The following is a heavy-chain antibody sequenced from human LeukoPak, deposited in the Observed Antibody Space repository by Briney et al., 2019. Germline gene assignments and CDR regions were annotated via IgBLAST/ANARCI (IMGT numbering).Heavy chain of an antibody. D-gene: IGHD6-13*01. Sequence: GGSLRLSCAASGFTLNTNYMNWVRQVPGKGLEWVSVIYAGGNTYYADSVKERFTISRDNSRNTLYLQMNSLRGDDTAVYYCAREVYSSTWFDLWGQGTLVTISS. CDR2: IYAGGNT. J-gene: IGHJ4*02. CDR3: AREVYSSTWFDL. V-gene: IGHV3-66*01. CDR1: GFTLNTNY.